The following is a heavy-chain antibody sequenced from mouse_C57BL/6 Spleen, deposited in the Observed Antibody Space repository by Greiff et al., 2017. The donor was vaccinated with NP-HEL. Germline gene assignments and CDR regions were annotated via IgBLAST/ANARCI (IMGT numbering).Heavy chain of an antibody. V-gene: IGHV1-80*01. CDR2: LYPGDGDT. Sequence: VKLMESGAELVKPGASVKISCKASGYAFSSYWMNWVKQRPGKGLEWIGQLYPGDGDTNYNGKFKGKATLAADKSSSTAYMQLISLTSEDSAVYFCSRGEDYSNYVVAYWGQGTLVTVSA. CDR3: SRGEDYSNYVVAY. CDR1: GYAFSSYW. D-gene: IGHD2-5*01. J-gene: IGHJ3*01.